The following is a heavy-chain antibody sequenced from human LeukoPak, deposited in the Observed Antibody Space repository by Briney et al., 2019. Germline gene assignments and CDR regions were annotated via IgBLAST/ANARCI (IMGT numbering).Heavy chain of an antibody. V-gene: IGHV3-21*01. CDR2: ISSGSTYM. CDR3: ARVDGEWLLGAPQYYFDY. D-gene: IGHD3-3*01. Sequence: PGGSLRLSCEASAFTLSSYNMNWVRQAPGKGLEWISSISSGSTYMNYADSVKGRFTISRDNAKNSLYLEMNSLRGEDTAVYYCARVDGEWLLGAPQYYFDYWGQGTLVTVSS. CDR1: AFTLSSYN. J-gene: IGHJ4*02.